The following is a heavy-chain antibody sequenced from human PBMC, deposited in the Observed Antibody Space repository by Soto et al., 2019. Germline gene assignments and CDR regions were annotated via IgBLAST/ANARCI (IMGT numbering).Heavy chain of an antibody. D-gene: IGHD4-17*01. CDR3: ARGSAYSDYDLEY. Sequence: EVQLLESGGGLVRPGGSLRLSCAASGFTFSSYAMTWVRQAPGKGLEWVSGVSGTGGSAYYADSVKGRFTISRDKSTNRLYLHMNSLRAEDTAVDYCARGSAYSDYDLEYWGQGTLVTVSS. CDR1: GFTFSSYA. V-gene: IGHV3-23*01. CDR2: VSGTGGSA. J-gene: IGHJ4*02.